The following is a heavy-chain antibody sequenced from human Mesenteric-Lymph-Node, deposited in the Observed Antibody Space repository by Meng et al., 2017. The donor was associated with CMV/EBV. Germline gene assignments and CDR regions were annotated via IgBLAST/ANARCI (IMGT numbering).Heavy chain of an antibody. J-gene: IGHJ4*02. V-gene: IGHV3-30*04. CDR2: LSYDKGYE. CDR1: GFNFSVYA. D-gene: IGHD3-10*02. CDR3: ARDRGFIFMVGAFDF. Sequence: GGSLRLSCVVSGFNFSVYAMHWVRQAPGKGLEWVSSLSYDKGYEYYAGSVKGRFTISRDNSKNTLFLQMNSLTPDDTATYFCARDRGFIFMVGAFDFWGQGTLVTVSS.